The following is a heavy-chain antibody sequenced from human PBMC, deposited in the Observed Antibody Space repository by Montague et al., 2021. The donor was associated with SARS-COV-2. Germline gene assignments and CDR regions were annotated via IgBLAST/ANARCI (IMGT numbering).Heavy chain of an antibody. CDR2: VHNTGNS. Sequence: SETLSLTCTVSGASISLNSHSWGWLRQPPGRGLEWITTVHNTGNSYHNSSLQSRVTISRDTSQRQVSLRLNSMTTADTAVYYRARLPTGFPNWFDTWGQGILVTVSS. D-gene: IGHD3-9*01. J-gene: IGHJ5*02. CDR3: ARLPTGFPNWFDT. CDR1: GASISLNSHS. V-gene: IGHV4-39*01.